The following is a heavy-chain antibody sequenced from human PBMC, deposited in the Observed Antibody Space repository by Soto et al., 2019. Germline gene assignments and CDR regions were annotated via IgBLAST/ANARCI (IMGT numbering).Heavy chain of an antibody. D-gene: IGHD4-17*01. J-gene: IGHJ5*02. Sequence: PGGSLRLSCAASGFTFSSYSMNWVRQAPGKGLEWVSSISSSSSYIYYADSVKGRFTISRDNAKNSLYLQMNSLRAEDTAVYYCASGLRTTRNWFDPWGQGTLVTVSS. CDR1: GFTFSSYS. CDR3: ASGLRTTRNWFDP. V-gene: IGHV3-21*01. CDR2: ISSSSSYI.